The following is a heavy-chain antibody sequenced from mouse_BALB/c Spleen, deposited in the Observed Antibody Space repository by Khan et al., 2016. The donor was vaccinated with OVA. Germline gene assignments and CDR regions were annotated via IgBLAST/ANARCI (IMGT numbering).Heavy chain of an antibody. CDR2: IHYSGST. V-gene: IGHV3-1*02. J-gene: IGHJ1*01. D-gene: IGHD2-3*01. Sequence: EVQLQESGPDLVKPSQSLSLTCTVTGYSITSGYNWHWIRQFPGIKLEWMGYIHYSGSTNYSPSLKSRISLTRDTSKNQFFLQLNSVTTEDTATYDCARAGYYPYFDVWGAGTTVTVSS. CDR3: ARAGYYPYFDV. CDR1: GYSITSGYN.